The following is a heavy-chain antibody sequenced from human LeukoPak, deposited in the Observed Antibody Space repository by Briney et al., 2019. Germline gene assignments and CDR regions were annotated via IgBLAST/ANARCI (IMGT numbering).Heavy chain of an antibody. Sequence: GGSLRLSCAASGFTFSSYEMHWVRQAPGQGLEWVSTISGSGTNTDYADSVKGRFTISRDNSKNTLYVQMNSLRAEDTAVYYCAKATSPVISRNLFDRWGQGTLVTVSS. V-gene: IGHV3-23*01. CDR3: AKATSPVISRNLFDR. CDR1: GFTFSSYE. CDR2: ISGSGTNT. D-gene: IGHD3-3*02. J-gene: IGHJ5*02.